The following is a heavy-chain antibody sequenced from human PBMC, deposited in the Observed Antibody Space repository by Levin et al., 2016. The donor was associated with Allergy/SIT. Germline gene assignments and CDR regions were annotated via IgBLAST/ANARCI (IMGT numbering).Heavy chain of an antibody. J-gene: IGHJ5*02. Sequence: WIRQPPGKGLEWVAVIWYDGSNKYYADSVKGRFTISRDNSKNTLYLQMNSLRAEDTAVYYCARDALWFGEFTLDPTYNWFDPWGQGTLVTVSS. D-gene: IGHD3-10*01. CDR3: ARDALWFGEFTLDPTYNWFDP. CDR2: IWYDGSNK. V-gene: IGHV3-33*01.